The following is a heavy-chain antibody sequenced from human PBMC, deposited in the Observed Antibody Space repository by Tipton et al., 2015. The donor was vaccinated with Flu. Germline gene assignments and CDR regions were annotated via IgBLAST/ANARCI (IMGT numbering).Heavy chain of an antibody. CDR1: GGSFSGYY. V-gene: IGHV4-34*01. CDR3: ARGRQQLVR. Sequence: LRLSCAVYGGSFSGYYWSWIRQPPGKGLEWIGEINHSGSTNYNPSLKSRVTISVDTFKNQFSLKLSSVTAADTAVYYCARGRQQLVRWGQGTLVTVSS. CDR2: INHSGST. J-gene: IGHJ4*02. D-gene: IGHD6-13*01.